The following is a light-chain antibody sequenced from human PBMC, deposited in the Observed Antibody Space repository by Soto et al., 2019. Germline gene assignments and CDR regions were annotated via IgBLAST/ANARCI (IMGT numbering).Light chain of an antibody. V-gene: IGLV8-61*01. CDR3: VLYVGSGIWV. CDR1: SGSVSTSYY. CDR2: STN. J-gene: IGLJ3*02. Sequence: QTVVTPEPSLSVSPRGTVTLTCALSSGSVSTSYYPSWYQQTPGQAPRTLIYSTNTRSSGVPDRFSGSILGNKAALTIAGAQADDESDYYCVLYVGSGIWVFGGGTKLTVL.